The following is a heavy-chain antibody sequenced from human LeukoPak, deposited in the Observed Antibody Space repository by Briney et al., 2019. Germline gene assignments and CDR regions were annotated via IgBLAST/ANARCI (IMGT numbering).Heavy chain of an antibody. V-gene: IGHV1-2*02. CDR3: ARDLRVAGSGNDY. CDR2: INPNGGGT. D-gene: IGHD6-19*01. J-gene: IGHJ4*02. Sequence: PWASVKVSCKASGYSFTGYYMHWVRQAPGQGLEWMGRINPNGGGTNYAQKFQGRVTMTRDTSISTAYMELSRLRSDDTAVYYCARDLRVAGSGNDYWGQGTLVTVSS. CDR1: GYSFTGYY.